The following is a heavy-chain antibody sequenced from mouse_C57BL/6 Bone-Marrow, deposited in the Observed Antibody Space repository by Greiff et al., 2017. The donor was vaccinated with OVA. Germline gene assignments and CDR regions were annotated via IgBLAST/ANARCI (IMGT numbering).Heavy chain of an antibody. CDR3: ARNDGYYVDY. J-gene: IGHJ2*01. CDR1: GYTFTDYY. CDR2: INPNNGGT. D-gene: IGHD2-3*01. Sequence: EVQLQQSGPELVKPGASVKISCKASGYTFTDYYMNWVKQSHGKSLEWIGDINPNNGGTSYNQKFKGKATLTVDKSSSTAYMELRSLTSEDSAVYYCARNDGYYVDYWGQGTTLTVSS. V-gene: IGHV1-26*01.